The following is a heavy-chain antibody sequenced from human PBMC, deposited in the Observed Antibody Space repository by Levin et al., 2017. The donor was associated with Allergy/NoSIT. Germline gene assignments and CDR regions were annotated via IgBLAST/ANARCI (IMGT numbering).Heavy chain of an antibody. D-gene: IGHD2-15*01. J-gene: IGHJ4*02. CDR3: VRGPSDSSVDY. V-gene: IGHV3-11*01. CDR1: GFSFSNYF. Sequence: TSGGSLRLSCAASGFSFSNYFMTWIRQAPGRGLEWVSYISLGATSIFYTDSVRGRFTISRDDAKNSVFLQMNSLRDEDTAVYYCVRGPSDSSVDYWGQGTRVTVSS. CDR2: ISLGATSI.